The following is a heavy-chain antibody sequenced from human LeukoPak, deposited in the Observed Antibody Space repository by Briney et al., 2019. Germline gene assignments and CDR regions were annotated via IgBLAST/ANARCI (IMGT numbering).Heavy chain of an antibody. CDR1: GFTFSSYG. CDR3: AKDQGAARTTFDY. V-gene: IGHV3-30*02. D-gene: IGHD6-6*01. Sequence: GGSLRLSCAASGFTFSSYGMHWVRQAPGKGLEWVAFIRYDGSNKYYADSVKGRFTISRDNSKNTLYLQMNSLRAEDTAVYYCAKDQGAARTTFDYWGQGTLVTVSS. CDR2: IRYDGSNK. J-gene: IGHJ4*02.